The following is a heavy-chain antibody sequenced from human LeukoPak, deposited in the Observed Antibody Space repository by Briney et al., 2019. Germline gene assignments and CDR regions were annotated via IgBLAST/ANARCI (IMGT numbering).Heavy chain of an antibody. V-gene: IGHV3-7*04. CDR1: GFTFSNYW. CDR3: ARADYYGSILDY. CDR2: IEQDGSAK. D-gene: IGHD3-10*01. J-gene: IGHJ4*02. Sequence: GGSLRLSCAASGFTFSNYWMSWVHQAPGKGLEWVANIEQDGSAKYYVVSVDGRFTVSRDNAENSLYLQMDYLRAEDTAVYYCARADYYGSILDYWGQGSLVTVSS.